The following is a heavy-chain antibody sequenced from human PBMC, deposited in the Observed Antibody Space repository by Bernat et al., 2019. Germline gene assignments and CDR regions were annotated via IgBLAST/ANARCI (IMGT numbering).Heavy chain of an antibody. Sequence: EVQLLESGGGLVQPGGSLRLSCAASGFTFSSYAMSWVRQAPGKGLGWVSAISGSGGSTYYADSVKGRFTISRDNSKNTLHLQMNSLRADDTAVYYCAKVFGVPPFDPWGQGTLVTVSS. CDR3: AKVFGVPPFDP. CDR2: ISGSGGST. CDR1: GFTFSSYA. D-gene: IGHD3-10*02. J-gene: IGHJ5*02. V-gene: IGHV3-23*01.